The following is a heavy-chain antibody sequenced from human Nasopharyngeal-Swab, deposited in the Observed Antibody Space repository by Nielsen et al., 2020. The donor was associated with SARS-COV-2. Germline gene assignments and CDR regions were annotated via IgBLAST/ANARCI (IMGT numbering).Heavy chain of an antibody. CDR3: AKASLALLGDCSSWYETSSFDV. Sequence: GGSLRLSCVASGYSFRTYGMSWVRQAPGKGLEWVSAISGSGDISGSGGSPYYADSVKGRFTISRDNSKNTLSLQMNSLRAEDTALYYCAKASLALLGDCSSWYETSSFDVWGQGTMVTVSS. CDR2: ISGSGDISGSGGSP. D-gene: IGHD6-13*01. J-gene: IGHJ3*01. CDR1: GYSFRTYG. V-gene: IGHV3-23*01.